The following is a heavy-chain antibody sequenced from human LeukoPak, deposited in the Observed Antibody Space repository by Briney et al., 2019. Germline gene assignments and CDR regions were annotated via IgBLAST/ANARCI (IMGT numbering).Heavy chain of an antibody. V-gene: IGHV4-61*02. CDR1: GGSISSGSYY. D-gene: IGHD6-6*01. Sequence: PSETLSLTCTVSGGSISSGSYYWSWIRQPAGKGLEWIGRIYTSGSTNYNPSLKSRVTISVDTSKNQFSLKLSSVTAADTAVYYCARDRGYSSSSEPWGQGTLVTVSS. CDR2: IYTSGST. CDR3: ARDRGYSSSSEP. J-gene: IGHJ5*02.